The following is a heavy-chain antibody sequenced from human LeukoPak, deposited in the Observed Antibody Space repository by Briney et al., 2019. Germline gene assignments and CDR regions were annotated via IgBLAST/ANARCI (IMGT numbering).Heavy chain of an antibody. J-gene: IGHJ4*02. CDR2: ISSSSSYT. CDR1: GFTFSDYY. CDR3: ATYDSSVYYYVFDY. D-gene: IGHD3-22*01. V-gene: IGHV3-11*06. Sequence: GGSLRLSCAASGFTFSDYYMSWIRQAPGKGLEWVSYISSSSSYTNYADSVKGRFTISRDNAKNTLYLQMNSLRAEDTAVYYCATYDSSVYYYVFDYWGQGTLVTVSS.